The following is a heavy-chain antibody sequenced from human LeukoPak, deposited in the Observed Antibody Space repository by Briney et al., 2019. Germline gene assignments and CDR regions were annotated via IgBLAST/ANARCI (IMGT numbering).Heavy chain of an antibody. CDR1: GFTFSSYW. Sequence: PGGSLRLSCAASGFTFSSYWMSWVRQAPGKGLEWAANIKQDGSEKYYVDSVKGRFTISRDNAKNSLYLQMNSLRAEDTAVYYCARVRYGSGSYYKLVYFDYWGQGTLVTVSS. J-gene: IGHJ4*02. V-gene: IGHV3-7*03. CDR3: ARVRYGSGSYYKLVYFDY. D-gene: IGHD3-10*01. CDR2: IKQDGSEK.